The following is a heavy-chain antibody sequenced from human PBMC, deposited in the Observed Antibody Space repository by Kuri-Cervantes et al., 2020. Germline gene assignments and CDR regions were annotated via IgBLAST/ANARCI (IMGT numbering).Heavy chain of an antibody. V-gene: IGHV3-30-3*01. J-gene: IGHJ6*02. Sequence: LCDGSYKHNADAVKGRFTISRDNSKNTLYLQMNSLRAEDTAVYYCARPKYCSGGSCLLKPSPYYYYGMDVWGQGTTVTVSS. CDR2: LCDGSYK. CDR3: ARPKYCSGGSCLLKPSPYYYYGMDV. D-gene: IGHD2-15*01.